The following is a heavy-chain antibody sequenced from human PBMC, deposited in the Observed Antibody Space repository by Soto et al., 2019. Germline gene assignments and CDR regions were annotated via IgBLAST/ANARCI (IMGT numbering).Heavy chain of an antibody. CDR3: ARTTYRLNLGTVPHYFDS. CDR2: IFNSGNT. V-gene: IGHV4-4*09. Sequence: PSETLSLTCSISGASIGSTYWSWIRQSPGKGLEWIGYIFNSGNTNYNPSLKSRVTISVDTSKNEVSLKLNSVTAADTAVYYCARTTYRLNLGTVPHYFDSWGQGTLVTVSS. D-gene: IGHD3-16*02. J-gene: IGHJ4*02. CDR1: GASIGSTY.